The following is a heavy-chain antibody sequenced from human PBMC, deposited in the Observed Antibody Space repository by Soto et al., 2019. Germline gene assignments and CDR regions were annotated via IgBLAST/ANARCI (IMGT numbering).Heavy chain of an antibody. CDR1: GGTPSNSA. CDR2: IIPVFGIV. CDR3: ASGLIVVVGSRAYYGMDV. Sequence: QVQLVQSGAEVKKPGSSVLVSCKASGGTPSNSAFSWVRQAPGQGLEWMGGIIPVFGIVKYAQNLEGRVTITADESTNTAYMELSSLRYEDRAVYYFASGLIVVVGSRAYYGMDVWCQGTTVTASS. J-gene: IGHJ6*02. D-gene: IGHD3-22*01. V-gene: IGHV1-69*01.